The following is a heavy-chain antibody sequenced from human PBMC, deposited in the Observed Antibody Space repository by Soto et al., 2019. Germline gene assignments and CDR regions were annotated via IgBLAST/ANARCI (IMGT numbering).Heavy chain of an antibody. J-gene: IGHJ4*02. Sequence: QVQLVQSGAQVRRPGTSVRISCTTSGSNFNTYGIIWVRQAPGQGLEWMGWISGYNGYTKYAQSLEDRVTLSTDTSTRTAFLELRNLRSGDTALYFCARDRDYSHTDADVDYWGQGTQVTVSS. V-gene: IGHV1-18*01. D-gene: IGHD3-22*01. CDR1: GSNFNTYG. CDR2: ISGYNGYT. CDR3: ARDRDYSHTDADVDY.